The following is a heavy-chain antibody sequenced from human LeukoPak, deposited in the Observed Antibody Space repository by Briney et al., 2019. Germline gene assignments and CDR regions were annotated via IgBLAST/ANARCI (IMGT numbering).Heavy chain of an antibody. Sequence: SVKVSCKASGGTFSSYAISWVRQAPGQGLEWMGRIIPILGIANYAQKFQGRVTITADKSTSTAYMELSSLRSEDTAVYYCARGSDSSGWYSSFDYWGQGTLVTVSS. J-gene: IGHJ4*02. V-gene: IGHV1-69*04. CDR3: ARGSDSSGWYSSFDY. CDR2: IIPILGIA. D-gene: IGHD6-19*01. CDR1: GGTFSSYA.